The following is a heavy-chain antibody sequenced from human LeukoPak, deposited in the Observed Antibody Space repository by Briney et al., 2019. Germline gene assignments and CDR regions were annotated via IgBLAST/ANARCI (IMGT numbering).Heavy chain of an antibody. V-gene: IGHV3-23*01. CDR3: AKDGVWFGESPPDY. CDR2: ISGSGGST. D-gene: IGHD3-10*01. Sequence: GGSLRLSCAASGFTFSSYAMSWVRQAPGKGLEWVSAISGSGGSTYYADSVKGRFTTSRDNSKNTLYLQMNSLRAEDTAVYYCAKDGVWFGESPPDYWGQGTLVTVSS. CDR1: GFTFSSYA. J-gene: IGHJ4*02.